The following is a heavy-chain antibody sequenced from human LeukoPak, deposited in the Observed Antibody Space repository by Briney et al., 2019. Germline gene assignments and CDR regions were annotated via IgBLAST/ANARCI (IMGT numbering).Heavy chain of an antibody. V-gene: IGHV3-7*01. Sequence: GGSVRLFCAASGFTYSLYWMTWARQARGRGLEWVANIKQGGSEKFYIDSVKGRFPISRDNAKNSLYLHMNSLSVEDTAMYYCARVGGSSASFEPWGQGTLVTVSS. J-gene: IGHJ5*02. CDR3: ARVGGSSASFEP. CDR2: IKQGGSEK. D-gene: IGHD1-26*01. CDR1: GFTYSLYW.